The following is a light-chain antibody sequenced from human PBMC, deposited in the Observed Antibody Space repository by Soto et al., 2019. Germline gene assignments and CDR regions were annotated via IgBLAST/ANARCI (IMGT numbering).Light chain of an antibody. CDR1: STDFENYNL. CDR3: SSYAGCSARVV. J-gene: IGLJ2*01. CDR2: EGT. Sequence: QSALTQPASVSGSPGQSITISCTRSSTDFENYNLVSWYQHCPDKAPKLIIYEGTKRPSEISDRFSGSESDTTASLIISGRQPEDEADYYCSSYAGCSARVVFGGGTKLNVL. V-gene: IGLV2-23*01.